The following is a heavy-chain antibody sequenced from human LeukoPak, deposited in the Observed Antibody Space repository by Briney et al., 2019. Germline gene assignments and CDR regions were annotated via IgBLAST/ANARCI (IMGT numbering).Heavy chain of an antibody. D-gene: IGHD6-13*01. Sequence: PSETLSLTCTVSGGSISSSSYYWGWIRQPPGKGLEWIGSIYYSGSTYYNPSLKSRVTISVDTSKNQFSLKLSSVTAADTAVYYCARHVVMGSLIAAAPTWFDPWGQGTLVTVSS. CDR3: ARHVVMGSLIAAAPTWFDP. J-gene: IGHJ5*02. V-gene: IGHV4-39*01. CDR1: GGSISSSSYY. CDR2: IYYSGST.